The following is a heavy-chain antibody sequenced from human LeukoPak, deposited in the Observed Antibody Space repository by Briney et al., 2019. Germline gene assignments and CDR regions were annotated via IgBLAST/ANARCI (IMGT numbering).Heavy chain of an antibody. D-gene: IGHD3-10*01. V-gene: IGHV1-18*01. Sequence: ASVKVSCTASGYTFTSYGISWVRQAPGQGLEWMGWISAYNGNTNYAQKLQGRVTMTTDTSTSTAYMELRSLRSDDTAVYYCARANPRSGSYYKLDYWGQGTLVTVSS. CDR1: GYTFTSYG. J-gene: IGHJ4*02. CDR3: ARANPRSGSYYKLDY. CDR2: ISAYNGNT.